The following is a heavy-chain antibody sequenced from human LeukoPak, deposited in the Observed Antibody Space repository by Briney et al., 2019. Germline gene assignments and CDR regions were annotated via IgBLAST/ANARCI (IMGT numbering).Heavy chain of an antibody. Sequence: SETLSLTCAVYGGSFSNYYWTWIRQPPGKGLQWIGEINHSGSTNYNPSLKSRFTITVDTSKNQFSLKLSSVTAADTGVYCCAXXXXXXXXXASGRRAGWFDPWGQGTLVTVSS. D-gene: IGHD3-10*01. CDR1: GGSFSNYY. CDR3: AXXXXXXXXXASGRRAGWFDP. CDR2: INHSGST. J-gene: IGHJ5*02. V-gene: IGHV4-34*01.